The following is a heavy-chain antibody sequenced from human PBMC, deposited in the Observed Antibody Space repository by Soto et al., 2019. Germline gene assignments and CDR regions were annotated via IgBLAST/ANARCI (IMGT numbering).Heavy chain of an antibody. D-gene: IGHD3-9*01. CDR3: AREGYDIGLDH. CDR1: GFSVTGTY. V-gene: IGHV3-66*01. Sequence: GGSLRLSCAASGFSVTGTYMSWVRQAPGKGLEWVSVIYNFGNTYYADSVEGRFTISRDSSENTVYLQMNSLRAEDTGVYYCAREGYDIGLDHWGQGTLVTVSS. J-gene: IGHJ4*02. CDR2: IYNFGNT.